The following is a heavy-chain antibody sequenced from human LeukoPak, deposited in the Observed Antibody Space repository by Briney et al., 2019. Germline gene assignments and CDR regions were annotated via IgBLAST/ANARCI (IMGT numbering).Heavy chain of an antibody. CDR1: GYSFTSYW. V-gene: IGHV5-51*01. Sequence: GESLKISCKGSGYSFTSYWIGWVRQMPGKGLEWMGIIYPGDSDTRYSPSFQGQVTISADKSISTAYLQRSSLKASDTAMYYCARNRCSSTSCFRHYGMDVWGQGTTVTVSS. CDR3: ARNRCSSTSCFRHYGMDV. D-gene: IGHD2-2*01. J-gene: IGHJ6*02. CDR2: IYPGDSDT.